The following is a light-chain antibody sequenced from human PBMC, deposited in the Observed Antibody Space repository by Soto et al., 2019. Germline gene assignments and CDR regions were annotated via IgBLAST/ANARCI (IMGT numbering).Light chain of an antibody. CDR3: QQSSIWPPYT. CDR2: DAS. CDR1: QSFRGL. Sequence: EVVLTQSPVTLSLSPGERATLSCRASQSFRGLLAWYQQKPGQPPRLIIHDASNRATGIPARFSGSGFGTDFTLTISSLEPEDFAVYYCQQSSIWPPYTFGQGTKVEIK. J-gene: IGKJ2*01. V-gene: IGKV3-11*01.